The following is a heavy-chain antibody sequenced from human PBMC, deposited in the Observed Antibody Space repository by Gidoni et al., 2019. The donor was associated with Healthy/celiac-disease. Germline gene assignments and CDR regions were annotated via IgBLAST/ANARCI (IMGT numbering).Heavy chain of an antibody. J-gene: IGHJ4*02. CDR2: IYYSGST. V-gene: IGHV4-59*08. Sequence: QVQLQESGPGLVKPSETLSLTCTVSGGSISSYYWSWIRPPPGKGLEWIGYIYYSGSTNYNPSLKSRVTISVETSKNQFSLKLSTGTAADTAVYYCARKNRNWGGAAFDYWGQGTLVTVSS. CDR1: GGSISSYY. CDR3: ARKNRNWGGAAFDY. D-gene: IGHD7-27*01.